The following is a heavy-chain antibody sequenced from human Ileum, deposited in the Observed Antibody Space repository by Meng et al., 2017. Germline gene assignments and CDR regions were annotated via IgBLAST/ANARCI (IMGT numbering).Heavy chain of an antibody. CDR3: ATDLRWELEYLTDH. CDR1: ALRLNTAW. V-gene: IGHV3-15*06. Sequence: CLTLACAVSALRLNTAWLTCVRQAAGKGREWVALIRTRDFGGTASYAAPVNGRFTISRDDSKDTFYLEMNNLRAEDTGVYFCATDLRWELEYLTDHWGQGILVTVSS. J-gene: IGHJ4*02. D-gene: IGHD4-23*01. CDR2: IRTRDFGGTA.